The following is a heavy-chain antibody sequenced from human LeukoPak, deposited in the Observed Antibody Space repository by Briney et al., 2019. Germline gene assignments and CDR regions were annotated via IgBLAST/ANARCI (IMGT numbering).Heavy chain of an antibody. V-gene: IGHV4-39*07. CDR3: ARSRFLEWLLGVWYYYMDV. Sequence: PSETLSLTCTVSGGSISSSSYYWGWIRQPPGKGLEWIGSIYYSGSTYYNPSLKSRVTISVDTSKNQFSLKLSSVTAADTAVYYCARSRFLEWLLGVWYYYMDVWGKGTTVTVSS. CDR1: GGSISSSSYY. D-gene: IGHD3-3*01. J-gene: IGHJ6*03. CDR2: IYYSGST.